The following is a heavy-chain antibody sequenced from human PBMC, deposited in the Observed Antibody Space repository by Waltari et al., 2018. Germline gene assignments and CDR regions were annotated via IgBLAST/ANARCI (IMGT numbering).Heavy chain of an antibody. Sequence: EVRLVESGGGLVQPGGSLRLSCSTSGFTFSNYWMSWGRKAPGRGLWWVAKRNQDGSGRYQGDSVKGRFTISRDNAMNSLHLQMNSLRAEDTAVYYCARGDSDFREGASWGQGTLVTVSS. CDR2: RNQDGSGR. D-gene: IGHD3-10*01. J-gene: IGHJ5*02. V-gene: IGHV3-7*01. CDR3: ARGDSDFREGAS. CDR1: GFTFSNYW.